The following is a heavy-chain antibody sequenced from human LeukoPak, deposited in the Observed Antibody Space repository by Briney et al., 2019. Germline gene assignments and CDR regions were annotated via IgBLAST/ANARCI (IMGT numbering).Heavy chain of an antibody. CDR2: IGGSGGGT. Sequence: PGGSLRLSCAASGFTFTGYAMSWVRQAPGKGLEWVSTIGGSGGGTYYADSVKGRFTISRDNSKNTLYLQMNSLRAEDTAVYYYAKGDYYGSVRTAFDIWGQGTMVTVSS. D-gene: IGHD3-10*01. J-gene: IGHJ3*02. CDR3: AKGDYYGSVRTAFDI. CDR1: GFTFTGYA. V-gene: IGHV3-23*01.